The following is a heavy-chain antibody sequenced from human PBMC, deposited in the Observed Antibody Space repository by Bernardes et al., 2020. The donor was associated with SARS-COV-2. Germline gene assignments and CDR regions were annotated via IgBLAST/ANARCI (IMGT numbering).Heavy chain of an antibody. D-gene: IGHD6-13*01. CDR3: TVTPPRGANSWYALGY. CDR1: GYSLIELS. V-gene: IGHV1-24*01. CDR2: FDPEDGDT. Sequence: ASVKVSCKVSGYSLIELSMHWVRQAPGKGLEWMGGFDPEDGDTIYAQKFQGRVTMTEDTSTDTAYMELGSLRSEDSAVYYCTVTPPRGANSWYALGYWGQGTLVTVSS. J-gene: IGHJ4*02.